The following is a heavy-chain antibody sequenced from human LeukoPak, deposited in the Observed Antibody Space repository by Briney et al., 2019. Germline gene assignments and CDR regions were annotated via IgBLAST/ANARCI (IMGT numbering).Heavy chain of an antibody. V-gene: IGHV3-48*01. CDR1: GFTISTSS. Sequence: GGSLRLFCAASGFTISTSSMNWVRQTPGKGLEWFSYIRGSSTNIYYADSVKGRFTICRDNAKNSLYLQMDDLRVEDTGVYFCARDARSHCGTDACYGPYFDYWGQGSLVTVSS. CDR3: ARDARSHCGTDACYGPYFDY. D-gene: IGHD2-2*01. J-gene: IGHJ4*02. CDR2: IRGSSTNI.